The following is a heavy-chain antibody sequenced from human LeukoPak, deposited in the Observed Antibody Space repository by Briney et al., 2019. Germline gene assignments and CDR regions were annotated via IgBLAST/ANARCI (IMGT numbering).Heavy chain of an antibody. Sequence: SVKVSCKASGGTFSSYAISWVRQAPGQGLEWMGGIIPIFGTANYAQKFQGRVTITADKSTSTAYMELSSLRSEDTAVYYCARDRKDYGAPNSWGQGTLVTVSS. CDR3: ARDRKDYGAPNS. CDR1: GGTFSSYA. D-gene: IGHD4-17*01. V-gene: IGHV1-69*06. CDR2: IIPIFGTA. J-gene: IGHJ5*02.